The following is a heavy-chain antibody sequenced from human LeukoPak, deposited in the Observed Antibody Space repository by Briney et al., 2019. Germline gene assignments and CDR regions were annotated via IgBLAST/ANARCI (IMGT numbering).Heavy chain of an antibody. V-gene: IGHV3-23*01. CDR3: TKGHYYGSGSYWV. D-gene: IGHD3-10*01. Sequence: GGTLRLSCAASGFTFSNCGMSWVRQAPGKGLEWVSAINFSGGTTYYADSVKGRFTISRDNFKNTLYLQMNGLRADDTAVYYCTKGHYYGSGSYWVWGQGTLVTVSS. CDR1: GFTFSNCG. CDR2: INFSGGTT. J-gene: IGHJ4*02.